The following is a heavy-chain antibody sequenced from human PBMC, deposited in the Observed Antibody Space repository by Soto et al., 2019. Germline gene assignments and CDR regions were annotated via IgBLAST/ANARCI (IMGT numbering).Heavy chain of an antibody. CDR3: ARDLWGYCGTDCYPLDV. CDR1: GGSISGYY. Sequence: SETLSLTCTVSGGSISGYYWSWIRQPPGKGLEWIGYMYDTGSTVYNPSFKSRVTISVDTSKNQFSLKLNSVTAADTAVYYCARDLWGYCGTDCYPLDVWGQGTTVTV. V-gene: IGHV4-59*01. J-gene: IGHJ6*02. CDR2: MYDTGST. D-gene: IGHD2-21*02.